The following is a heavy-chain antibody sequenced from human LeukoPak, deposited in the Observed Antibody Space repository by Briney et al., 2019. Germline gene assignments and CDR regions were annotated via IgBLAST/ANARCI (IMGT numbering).Heavy chain of an antibody. CDR2: IYTSGST. CDR3: ARTAHYYDSSGYQGGFDY. Sequence: SQTLSLTCSVSGGSISSGSDYWSWIRQPAGKGLEWIGRIYTSGSTNYNPSLKSRVTMSVDTSKNQFSLKLSSVTAADTAVYYCARTAHYYDSSGYQGGFDYWGQGTLVTVSS. J-gene: IGHJ4*02. CDR1: GGSISSGSDY. V-gene: IGHV4-61*02. D-gene: IGHD3-22*01.